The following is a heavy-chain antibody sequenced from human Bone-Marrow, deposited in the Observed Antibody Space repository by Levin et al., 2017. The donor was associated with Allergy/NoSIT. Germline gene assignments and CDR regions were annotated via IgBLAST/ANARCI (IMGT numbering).Heavy chain of an antibody. CDR3: ARPQGGLYGSGSYEDSFYYGLDV. CDR2: INWNGRTT. D-gene: IGHD3-10*01. V-gene: IGHV3-20*04. Sequence: RSGGSLRLSCAASGFSFDDYGMNWVRQVPGKGLEWVSGINWNGRTTAYADSVKGRFTISRDNAKNSLFLQMNSLRAEDTALYYCARPQGGLYGSGSYEDSFYYGLDVWGQGTTVTVSS. J-gene: IGHJ6*02. CDR1: GFSFDDYG.